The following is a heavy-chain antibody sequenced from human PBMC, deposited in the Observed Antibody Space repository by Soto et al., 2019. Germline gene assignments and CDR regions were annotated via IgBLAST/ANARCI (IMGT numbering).Heavy chain of an antibody. CDR2: IIPIFGTA. CDR1: GGTFSSYA. Sequence: ASVKVSCNASGGTFSSYAISWVRQAPGQGLEWMGGIIPIFGTANYAQKFQGRVTITADESTSTAYMELSSLRSEDTAVYYCARGPLRVYYSNQRAPVYYGMDVWGQGTTVTVSS. CDR3: ARGPLRVYYSNQRAPVYYGMDV. V-gene: IGHV1-69*13. J-gene: IGHJ6*02. D-gene: IGHD4-4*01.